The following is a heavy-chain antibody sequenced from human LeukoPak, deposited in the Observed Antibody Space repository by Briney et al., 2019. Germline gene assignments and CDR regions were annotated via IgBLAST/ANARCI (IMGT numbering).Heavy chain of an antibody. Sequence: RGSLRLSCAASGFTFSSYWMSWVRQAPGKGLEWVAVISYDGSNKYYADSVKGRFTISRDNSKNTLYLQMNSLRAEDTAVYYCAKDLLTTVTLSLFDYWGQGTLVTVSS. CDR2: ISYDGSNK. V-gene: IGHV3-30*18. J-gene: IGHJ4*02. CDR1: GFTFSSYW. CDR3: AKDLLTTVTLSLFDY. D-gene: IGHD4-17*01.